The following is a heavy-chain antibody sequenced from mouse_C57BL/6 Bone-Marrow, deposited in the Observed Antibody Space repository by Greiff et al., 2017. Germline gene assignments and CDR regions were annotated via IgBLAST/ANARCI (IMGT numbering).Heavy chain of an antibody. CDR3: ARDGIYYGNYPSGFAY. Sequence: EVKVEESGPGLVKPSQSLSLTCSVTGYSITSGYYWNWIRQFPGNKLEWMGYLSYDGSNNYNPYLKNRISITPDTSKNQFFLKLKSVTTEDTATYYCARDGIYYGNYPSGFAYWGQGTLVTVSA. CDR2: LSYDGSN. V-gene: IGHV3-6*01. CDR1: GYSITSGYY. D-gene: IGHD2-1*01. J-gene: IGHJ3*01.